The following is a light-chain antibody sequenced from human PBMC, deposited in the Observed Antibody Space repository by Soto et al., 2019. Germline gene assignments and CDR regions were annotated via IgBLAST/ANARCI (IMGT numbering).Light chain of an antibody. CDR1: ESLSTY. V-gene: IGKV3-15*01. CDR3: QSYNDWPFT. J-gene: IGKJ2*01. Sequence: EIVMTQSPATLSVSPGERVTLSCRASESLSTYLAWYQQKPGQAPRLLIYGASTKATGIPARFSGSGSGTDFTLTISNLQSEDFAVYYCQSYNDWPFTFGQGTKLEI. CDR2: GAS.